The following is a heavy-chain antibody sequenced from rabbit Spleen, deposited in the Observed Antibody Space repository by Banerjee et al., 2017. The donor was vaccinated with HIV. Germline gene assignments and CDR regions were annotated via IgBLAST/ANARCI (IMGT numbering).Heavy chain of an antibody. CDR3: ARDTSSSFSSYGMDL. D-gene: IGHD1-1*01. CDR1: GFSFNNKY. J-gene: IGHJ6*01. V-gene: IGHV1S7*01. Sequence: QLVESGGGLVKPGASLTLTCKASGFSFNNKYVVCWVRQAPGKGLEWIGYIDPVFGITYYASWVNGRFTISSHNAQNTLYLQLNSLTAADTATNFCARDTSSSFSSYGMDLWGPGTLVTVS. CDR2: IDPVFGIT.